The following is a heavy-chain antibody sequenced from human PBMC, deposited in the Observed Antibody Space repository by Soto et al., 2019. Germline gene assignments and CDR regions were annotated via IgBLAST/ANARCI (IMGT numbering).Heavy chain of an antibody. CDR3: AKNGDFWSWGMDV. Sequence: GGSLRLSCAASGFTFSTYAMTWVRQAPGKGLEWVSIISSSGDATYYVDSVKGRFTISRDNSRNTLNLQMNSLRAEDTAVYYCAKNGDFWSWGMDVWGQGATVTVSS. CDR1: GFTFSTYA. CDR2: ISSSGDAT. D-gene: IGHD3-3*01. J-gene: IGHJ6*02. V-gene: IGHV3-23*01.